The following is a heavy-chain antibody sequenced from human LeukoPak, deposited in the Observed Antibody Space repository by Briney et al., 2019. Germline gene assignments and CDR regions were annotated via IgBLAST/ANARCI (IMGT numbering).Heavy chain of an antibody. V-gene: IGHV1-69*13. CDR3: AGRGLAEQLWYSF. Sequence: ASVKVSCKASGGTFSSYAISWVGQAPGQGLEWMGGIIPIFGTANYAQKFQGRVTITADESTSTAYMELSSLRSEDTAVYYCAGRGLAEQLWYSFWGQGTMVTVSS. J-gene: IGHJ3*01. CDR1: GGTFSSYA. D-gene: IGHD5-18*01. CDR2: IIPIFGTA.